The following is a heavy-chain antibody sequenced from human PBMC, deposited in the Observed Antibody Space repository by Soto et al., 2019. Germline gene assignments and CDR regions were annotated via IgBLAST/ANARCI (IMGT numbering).Heavy chain of an antibody. CDR2: INHSGST. CDR1: GGSFSGYY. D-gene: IGHD6-13*01. Sequence: SETLSLTCAVYGGSFSGYYWSWIRQPPGKGLEWIGEINHSGSTNYNPSLKSRVTISVDTSKNQFSLKLSSVTAADTAVYYCANTAAGIPTATYYFDYWGQGTLVTVS. J-gene: IGHJ4*02. V-gene: IGHV4-34*01. CDR3: ANTAAGIPTATYYFDY.